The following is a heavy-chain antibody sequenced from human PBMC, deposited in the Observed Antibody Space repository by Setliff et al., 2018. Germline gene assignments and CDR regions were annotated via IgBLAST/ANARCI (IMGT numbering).Heavy chain of an antibody. CDR3: ARQPYSTTYYYYYYYMDV. CDR2: IFYTGST. Sequence: SETLSLTCTVSNDSISSGNYFWGWIRQPPGKGLEWMGSIFYTGSTYYSASLKSRVTMSIDTSKNQFSLNLHSVTAADTAVYYCARQPYSTTYYYYYYYMDVWGKGTTVTVSS. D-gene: IGHD6-13*01. CDR1: NDSISSGNYF. V-gene: IGHV4-39*01. J-gene: IGHJ6*03.